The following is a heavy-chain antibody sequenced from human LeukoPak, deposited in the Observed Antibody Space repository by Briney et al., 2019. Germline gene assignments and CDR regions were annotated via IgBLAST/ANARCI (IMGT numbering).Heavy chain of an antibody. J-gene: IGHJ6*03. D-gene: IGHD2-2*01. V-gene: IGHV1-69*01. Sequence: SVKVSCKASGGAFSSYAISWVRQAPGQGLEWMGGIIPIFGTANYAQKFQGRVTITADESTSTAYMELSSLRSEDTAVYYCASPPRYCSSTSCRRNYYYMDVWGKGTTVTVSS. CDR2: IIPIFGTA. CDR3: ASPPRYCSSTSCRRNYYYMDV. CDR1: GGAFSSYA.